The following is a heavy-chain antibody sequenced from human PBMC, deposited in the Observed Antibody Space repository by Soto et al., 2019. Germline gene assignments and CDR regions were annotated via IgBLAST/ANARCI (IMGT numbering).Heavy chain of an antibody. CDR2: IKGKPDGGAT. CDR1: GFTFNTAW. V-gene: IGHV3-15*01. J-gene: IGHJ4*02. CDR3: TAGSPFNY. Sequence: NPGGSLRLSCAACGFTFNTAWLTWVRQAPGKGLEWVGRIKGKPDGGATDYAALVEGRFMISRDDSQNTVFLQMNSLKTDDTAVYYCTAGSPFNYWGPGTLVTVSS.